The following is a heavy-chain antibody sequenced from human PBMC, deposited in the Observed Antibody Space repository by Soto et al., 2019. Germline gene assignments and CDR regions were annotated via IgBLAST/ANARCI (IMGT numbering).Heavy chain of an antibody. Sequence: SETLSLTCTVSGDSISSGNKYWSWIRQAPGKGLEWIGYIFSSGTTYYNPSLKSRLTMSLDTSQNQFSLRLASVTDADSAVYYCARVPSPFDYYYAMDVWGQGTTVTAP. CDR1: GDSISSGNKY. J-gene: IGHJ6*02. CDR2: IFSSGTT. D-gene: IGHD3-16*01. V-gene: IGHV4-30-4*01. CDR3: ARVPSPFDYYYAMDV.